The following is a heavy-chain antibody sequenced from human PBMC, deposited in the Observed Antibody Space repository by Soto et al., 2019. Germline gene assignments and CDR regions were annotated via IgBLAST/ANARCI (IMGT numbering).Heavy chain of an antibody. CDR3: ARENYDFWSGYYLDY. CDR2: IKGDGTVT. D-gene: IGHD3-3*01. CDR1: GITFSTYR. V-gene: IGHV3-74*01. Sequence: EVQLVESGGGLVQPGGSLRLSCVVSGITFSTYRMHWVRQAPGKGLVWVSHIKGDGTVTHYTDSVRGRFIISRDNAKNTLFLQTNSLRAEDTAVYYCARENYDFWSGYYLDYLGQGTLVTVSS. J-gene: IGHJ4*02.